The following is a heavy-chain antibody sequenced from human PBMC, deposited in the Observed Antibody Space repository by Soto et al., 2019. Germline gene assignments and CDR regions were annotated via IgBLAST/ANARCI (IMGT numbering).Heavy chain of an antibody. J-gene: IGHJ4*02. CDR1: GGSVSRGGYF. V-gene: IGHV4-30-4*08. CDR2: IYNTVST. CDR3: ARGSDVDKVAS. D-gene: IGHD5-12*01. Sequence: QVQLQESGPGLVEPSQTLSLTCTVSGGSVSRGGYFWSCIRQSPGKGLEWIVHIYNTVSTYGNTSLKSRLTISGDTSKNQFSLKLNSVTATDTAVYFCARGSDVDKVASWGQGTLVTVSS.